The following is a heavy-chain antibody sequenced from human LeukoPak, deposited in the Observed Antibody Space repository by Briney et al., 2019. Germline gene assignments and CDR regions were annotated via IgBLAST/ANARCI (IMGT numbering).Heavy chain of an antibody. V-gene: IGHV1-46*01. CDR1: GYTFTSYY. CDR3: AREDYFASGGTSY. CDR2: INPSGGSA. J-gene: IGHJ4*02. D-gene: IGHD3-10*01. Sequence: ASVKVSCKASGYTFTSYYLHWVRQAPGQGLEWTGIINPSGGSATYAQKFQGRATMTRDTSTSTVYMELSGLRSEDTAVYYCAREDYFASGGTSYWGQGSLVTVSS.